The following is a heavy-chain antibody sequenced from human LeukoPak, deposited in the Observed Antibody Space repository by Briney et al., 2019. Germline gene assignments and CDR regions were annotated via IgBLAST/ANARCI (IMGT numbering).Heavy chain of an antibody. V-gene: IGHV1-2*06. CDR3: ARARYSSEWSSALDV. Sequence: ASVKVSCKASGYTFTGYHIHWVRQAPGQGLEWVGRINPNSGATTYPQKFQGRVIMTRDTSISTAYMELSRLNSDDTAVYFCARARYSSEWSSALDVWGKGTPVTVTS. J-gene: IGHJ6*04. D-gene: IGHD6-25*01. CDR1: GYTFTGYH. CDR2: INPNSGAT.